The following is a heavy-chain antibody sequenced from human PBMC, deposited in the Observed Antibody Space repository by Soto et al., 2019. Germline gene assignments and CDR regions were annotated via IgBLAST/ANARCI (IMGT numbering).Heavy chain of an antibody. Sequence: QVQLVQSGAEVKKPGASVKVSCKASGYTFTSYGFSWVRQAPGQGLEWMGWISAYNGNTNYAQKLQGRVTMTTDTSKSKAYMELRSLRSDDTAVYYCACEGSRPYYYYGMDVWGQGTTVTVSS. V-gene: IGHV1-18*01. D-gene: IGHD1-26*01. J-gene: IGHJ6*02. CDR2: ISAYNGNT. CDR1: GYTFTSYG. CDR3: ACEGSRPYYYYGMDV.